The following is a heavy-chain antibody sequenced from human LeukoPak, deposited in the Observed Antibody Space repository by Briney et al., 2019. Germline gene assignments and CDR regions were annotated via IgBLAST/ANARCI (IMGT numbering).Heavy chain of an antibody. CDR2: IYYSGST. V-gene: IGHV4-59*01. J-gene: IGHJ3*02. Sequence: SETLSLTCTVSGGSLSSYYWSWLRQPPGKGLEWIGYIYYSGSTNYNPSLKSRVTISVDTSKNQFSLKLSSVTAADTAVYYCARGGNDFWSGSPDAFDIWGQGTMVTVSS. CDR3: ARGGNDFWSGSPDAFDI. CDR1: GGSLSSYY. D-gene: IGHD3-3*01.